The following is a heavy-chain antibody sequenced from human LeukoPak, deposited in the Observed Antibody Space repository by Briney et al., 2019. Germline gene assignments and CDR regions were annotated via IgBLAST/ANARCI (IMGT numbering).Heavy chain of an antibody. Sequence: GASVKVSCKASGYTFTSYDINWVRQATGQGLEWMGWMNPNSGNTGYAQKFQGRVTMTEDTSTDTAYMELSSLRSEDTAVYYCATGGYCSGGSCYSGDAFDIWGQGTMVTVSS. CDR2: MNPNSGNT. CDR1: GYTFTSYD. V-gene: IGHV1-8*01. CDR3: ATGGYCSGGSCYSGDAFDI. D-gene: IGHD2-15*01. J-gene: IGHJ3*02.